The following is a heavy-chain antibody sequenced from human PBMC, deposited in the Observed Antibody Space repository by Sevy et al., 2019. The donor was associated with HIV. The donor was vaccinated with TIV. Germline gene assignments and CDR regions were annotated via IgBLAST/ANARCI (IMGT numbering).Heavy chain of an antibody. CDR3: ARDSSGSSLIYYYYGMDV. Sequence: GGSLRLSCAASGFTFSSYAMHWVRQAPGKGLEWVAVISYDGSNKYYAGSVKGRFTISRDNSKNTLYLQMNSLRAEDTAVYYCARDSSGSSLIYYYYGMDVWGQGTTVTVSS. V-gene: IGHV3-30-3*01. J-gene: IGHJ6*02. CDR2: ISYDGSNK. CDR1: GFTFSSYA. D-gene: IGHD3-10*01.